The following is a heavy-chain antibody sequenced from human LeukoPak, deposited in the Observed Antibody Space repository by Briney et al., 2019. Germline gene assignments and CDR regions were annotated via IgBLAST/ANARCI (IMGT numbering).Heavy chain of an antibody. CDR2: INPSGGST. Sequence: ASVKVSCKASGYTFTSYYMHWVRQAPGQGLEWMGIINPSGGSTSYAQKFQGRVTMTRDMSTSTVYMELGSLRSEDTAVYYCARDWSSSSSGGAFDIWGQGTMVTVSS. J-gene: IGHJ3*02. CDR3: ARDWSSSSSGGAFDI. V-gene: IGHV1-46*01. CDR1: GYTFTSYY. D-gene: IGHD6-6*01.